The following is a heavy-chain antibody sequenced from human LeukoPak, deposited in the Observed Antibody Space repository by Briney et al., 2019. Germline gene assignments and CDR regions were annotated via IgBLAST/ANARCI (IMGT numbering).Heavy chain of an antibody. CDR1: GFTFSSYG. CDR3: ARDVDIVVVPAASRYYGMDV. Sequence: GGSLRLSCAASGFTFSSYGMHWVRQAPGKGLEWVAVIWYDGSNKYYADSVKGRFTISRDNSKHTLYLQMNSLRAEDTAVYYCARDVDIVVVPAASRYYGMDVWGQGTTVTVSS. J-gene: IGHJ6*02. V-gene: IGHV3-33*01. D-gene: IGHD2-2*01. CDR2: IWYDGSNK.